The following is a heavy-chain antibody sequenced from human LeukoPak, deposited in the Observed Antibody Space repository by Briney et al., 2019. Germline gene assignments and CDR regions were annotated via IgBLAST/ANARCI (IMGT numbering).Heavy chain of an antibody. CDR3: ARSYCSSTSCSPYYYYYMDV. CDR2: IYYSGST. CDR1: GGSISSGGYY. V-gene: IGHV4-31*03. D-gene: IGHD2-2*01. Sequence: PSQTLSLTCTVSGGSISSGGYYWSRIRQHPGKGLEWIGYIYYSGSTYYNPSLKSRVTISVDTSKNQFSLKLSSVTAADTAVYYCARSYCSSTSCSPYYYYYMDVWGKGTTVTVSS. J-gene: IGHJ6*03.